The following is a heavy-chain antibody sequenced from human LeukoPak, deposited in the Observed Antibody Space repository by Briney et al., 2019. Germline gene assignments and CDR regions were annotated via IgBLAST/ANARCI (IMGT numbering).Heavy chain of an antibody. CDR2: ISYDGSNK. D-gene: IGHD5-18*01. CDR1: GFTFSSYA. J-gene: IGHJ3*02. Sequence: GGSLRLSCAASGFTFSSYAMHWVRQAPGKGLEWVAVISYDGSNKYYADSVKGRFTTSRDNSKNTLYLQMNSLRAEDTAVYYCARSTAMAHDAFDIWGQGTMVTVSS. CDR3: ARSTAMAHDAFDI. V-gene: IGHV3-30*01.